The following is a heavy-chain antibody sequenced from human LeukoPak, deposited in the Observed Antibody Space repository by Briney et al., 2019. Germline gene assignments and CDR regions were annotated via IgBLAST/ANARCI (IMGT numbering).Heavy chain of an antibody. CDR3: ATKAGVLRFLEWLFSAHFDY. CDR2: ISSSSSYI. J-gene: IGHJ4*02. D-gene: IGHD3-3*01. CDR1: GFTFSSYS. V-gene: IGHV3-21*04. Sequence: PGGSLRLSCAASGFTFSSYSMNWVRQAPGKGLEWVSSISSSSSYIYYADSVKGRFTISRDNAKNSLYLQMNSLGAEDTAVYYCATKAGVLRFLEWLFSAHFDYWGQGTLVTVSS.